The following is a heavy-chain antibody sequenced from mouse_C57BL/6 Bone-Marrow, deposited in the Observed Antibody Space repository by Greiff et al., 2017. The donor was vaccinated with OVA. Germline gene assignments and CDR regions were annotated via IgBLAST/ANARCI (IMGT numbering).Heavy chain of an antibody. CDR2: ISSGGDYI. D-gene: IGHD6-2*01. V-gene: IGHV5-9-1*02. J-gene: IGHJ2*01. Sequence: EVKLVESGEGLVKPGGSLTLSCAASGFTFSSYAMSWVRQTPEKRLEWVAYISSGGDYIYYADTVKGRFTISRDNARNTLYLQMSSLKSEDTAMYYCTRDLWGLGDYWGQGTTLTVSS. CDR3: TRDLWGLGDY. CDR1: GFTFSSYA.